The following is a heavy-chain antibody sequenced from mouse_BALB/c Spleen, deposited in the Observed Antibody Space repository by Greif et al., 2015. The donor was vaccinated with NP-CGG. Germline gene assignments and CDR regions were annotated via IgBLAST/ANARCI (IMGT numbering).Heavy chain of an antibody. J-gene: IGHJ2*01. CDR3: ARSGSLYYYGLDY. V-gene: IGHV1-14*01. CDR2: INPYNDGT. D-gene: IGHD1-1*01. CDR1: GYTFTSYV. Sequence: VQLQQSGPELVKPGASVKMSCKASGYTFTSYVMHWVKQKPGQGLEWIGYINPYNDGTKYNEKFKGKATLTSDKSSSTAYMELSSLTSEDSAVYYCARSGSLYYYGLDYWGQGTTLTVSS.